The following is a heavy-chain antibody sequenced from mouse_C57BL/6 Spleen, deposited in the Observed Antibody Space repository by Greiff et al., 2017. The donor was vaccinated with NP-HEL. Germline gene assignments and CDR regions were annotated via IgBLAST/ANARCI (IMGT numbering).Heavy chain of an antibody. CDR3: TRGYGSSYDDY. D-gene: IGHD1-1*01. J-gene: IGHJ2*01. V-gene: IGHV1-15*01. Sequence: QVQLKESGAELVRPGASVTLSCKASGYTFTDYEMHWVKQTPVHGLEWIGAIDPETGGTAYNQKFKGKAILTADKSSSTAYMELRSLTSEDSAVYYCTRGYGSSYDDYWGQGTTLTVSS. CDR1: GYTFTDYE. CDR2: IDPETGGT.